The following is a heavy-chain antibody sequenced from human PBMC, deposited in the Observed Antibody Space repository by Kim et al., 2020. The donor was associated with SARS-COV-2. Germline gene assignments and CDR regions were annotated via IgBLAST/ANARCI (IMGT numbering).Heavy chain of an antibody. J-gene: IGHJ4*02. CDR2: IYWDAVST. CDR3: AKNRLQHFDQPGEY. CDR1: GFTIGDYA. V-gene: IGHV3-20*04. Sequence: GWSLRLSCAASGFTIGDYAMSWDRQAPGKGPEWVAGIYWDAVSTGYVDSVQGRFTISRDNAKNSLYMQMNSIRAEETALYYCAKNRLQHFDQPGEYWGRG. D-gene: IGHD3-9*01.